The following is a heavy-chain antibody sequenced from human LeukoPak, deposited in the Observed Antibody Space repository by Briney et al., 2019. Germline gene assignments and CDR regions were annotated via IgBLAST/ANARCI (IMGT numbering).Heavy chain of an antibody. Sequence: SETLSLTCTVSGGSISSYYWNWIRQPPGKGLEWIGNIYYSGGTRYNPSLKSRVTISVDTSKNQFSLKLSSVTAADTAVYYCARGYYYDSSGYYTAHDAFDIWGQGTMVTVSS. CDR2: IYYSGGT. D-gene: IGHD3-22*01. CDR1: GGSISSYY. CDR3: ARGYYYDSSGYYTAHDAFDI. V-gene: IGHV4-59*01. J-gene: IGHJ3*02.